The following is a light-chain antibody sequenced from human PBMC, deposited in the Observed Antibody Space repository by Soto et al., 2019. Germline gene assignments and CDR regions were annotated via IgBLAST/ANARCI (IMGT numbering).Light chain of an antibody. V-gene: IGLV2-8*01. Sequence: QLVLTQPPSASGSPGQSVTISCTGTSSDVGGHNFVSWYQQHPGKAPKLMIYEVSKRPSGVPDRFSGSKSGNAASLTVSGLQAEDEADYYCSSYAGSKNFVFGGGTKLTVL. CDR2: EVS. J-gene: IGLJ2*01. CDR1: SSDVGGHNF. CDR3: SSYAGSKNFV.